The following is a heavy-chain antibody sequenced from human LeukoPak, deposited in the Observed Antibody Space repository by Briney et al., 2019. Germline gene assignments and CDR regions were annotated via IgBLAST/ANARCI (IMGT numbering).Heavy chain of an antibody. CDR1: GGSISSYY. CDR3: ARYIWGSYPTFEDY. CDR2: ISYSGST. Sequence: SETLSLTCTVSGGSISSYYWSWIRQPPGKGLEWIGYISYSGSTNYNPSLKSRVTISVDTSKNQFSLKLNSVTAADTAVYSCARYIWGSYPTFEDYWGQGALVTVSS. J-gene: IGHJ4*02. V-gene: IGHV4-59*01. D-gene: IGHD3-16*02.